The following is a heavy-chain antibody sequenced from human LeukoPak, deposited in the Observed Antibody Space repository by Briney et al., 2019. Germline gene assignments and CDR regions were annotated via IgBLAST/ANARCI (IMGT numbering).Heavy chain of an antibody. CDR3: AKDSSVPYGITE. D-gene: IGHD4-17*01. J-gene: IGHJ4*02. Sequence: GGSLRLSCAASGFTFSKYAMSWVRQAPGKGLEWVSAISPSDGNTFYADSVKGRFTISRDNSKDTSSLQMNSLRAEDTALYYCAKDSSVPYGITEWGQGTLVTVSS. CDR2: ISPSDGNT. CDR1: GFTFSKYA. V-gene: IGHV3-23*01.